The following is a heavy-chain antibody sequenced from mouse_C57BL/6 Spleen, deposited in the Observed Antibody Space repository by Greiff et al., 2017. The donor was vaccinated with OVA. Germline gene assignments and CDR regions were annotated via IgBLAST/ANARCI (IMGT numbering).Heavy chain of an antibody. D-gene: IGHD2-2*01. CDR1: GFTFSSYA. CDR3: ARDGYPRGTYYFDY. J-gene: IGHJ2*01. Sequence: EVQWVESGGGLVKPGGSLKLSCAASGFTFSSYAMSWVRQTPEKRLEWVATISDGGSYTYYPDNVKGRFTISRDNAKNNLYLQMSHLKSEDTAMYYCARDGYPRGTYYFDYWGQGTTLTVSS. V-gene: IGHV5-4*01. CDR2: ISDGGSYT.